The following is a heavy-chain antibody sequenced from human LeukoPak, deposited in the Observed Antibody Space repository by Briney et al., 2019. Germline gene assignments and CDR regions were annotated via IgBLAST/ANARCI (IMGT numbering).Heavy chain of an antibody. CDR2: INPNSGGT. V-gene: IGHV1-2*02. Sequence: ALVKVSCKASGYTFTGYYMHWVRQAPGQGLEWMGWINPNSGGTNYAQEFQGRVTMTRDTSISTAYMELSRLRSDDTAVYYCARDGSYDFWSGYYPDYWGQGTLVTVSS. CDR3: ARDGSYDFWSGYYPDY. D-gene: IGHD3-3*01. J-gene: IGHJ4*02. CDR1: GYTFTGYY.